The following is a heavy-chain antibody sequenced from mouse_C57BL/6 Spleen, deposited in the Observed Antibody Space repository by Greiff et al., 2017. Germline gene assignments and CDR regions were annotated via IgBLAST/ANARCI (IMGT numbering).Heavy chain of an antibody. Sequence: QVQLQQSGPELVKPGASVKISCKASGYAFSSYWMNWVKQRPGKGLEWIGRIYPGDGDTNYNGKFKGKATLTADKSSSTAYMQLSSLTSEDSAVYFCAAGGLLDAMDYWGQGTSVTVSS. D-gene: IGHD2-3*01. J-gene: IGHJ4*01. CDR1: GYAFSSYW. CDR3: AAGGLLDAMDY. CDR2: IYPGDGDT. V-gene: IGHV1-82*01.